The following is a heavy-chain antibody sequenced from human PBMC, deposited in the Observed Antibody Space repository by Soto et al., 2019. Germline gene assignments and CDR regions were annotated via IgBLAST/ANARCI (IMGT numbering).Heavy chain of an antibody. Sequence: GALRLSCAASGFTFSNAWMSWVRQAPGKGLEWVGRIKSKTDGGTTDYAAPVKGRFTISRDDSKNTLYLQMNSLKTEDTAVYYCTTGNVVVPAAPFDYWGQGTLVTVSS. V-gene: IGHV3-15*01. CDR1: GFTFSNAW. CDR2: IKSKTDGGTT. D-gene: IGHD2-2*01. CDR3: TTGNVVVPAAPFDY. J-gene: IGHJ4*02.